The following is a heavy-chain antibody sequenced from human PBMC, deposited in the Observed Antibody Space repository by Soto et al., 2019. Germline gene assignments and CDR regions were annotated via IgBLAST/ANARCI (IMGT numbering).Heavy chain of an antibody. CDR3: ARGLRGYTGYDGGGAFDI. CDR1: GDTFTNFA. V-gene: IGHV1-69*06. J-gene: IGHJ3*02. D-gene: IGHD5-12*01. Sequence: QVQLVQSGTEVKKSGSSVKVSCKASGDTFTNFAISWMRQAPGQGLEWMGGIIPMFGTPNYAQKFQGSVTITADRCTSTGYLELRSLRSEDTAVYYCARGLRGYTGYDGGGAFDIWGQGTMVTVSS. CDR2: IIPMFGTP.